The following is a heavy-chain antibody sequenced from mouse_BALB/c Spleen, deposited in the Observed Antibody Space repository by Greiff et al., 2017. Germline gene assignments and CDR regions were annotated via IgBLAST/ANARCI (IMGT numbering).Heavy chain of an antibody. CDR2: INPSTGYT. J-gene: IGHJ4*01. CDR1: GYTFTSYW. D-gene: IGHD2-10*02. CDR3: ARMRYGNYVCMDY. V-gene: IGHV1-7*01. Sequence: SGAELAKPAASVKMSCKASGYTFTSYWLHWVKQRPGQGLEWIGYINPSTGYTEYNQKFKDKATLTADKSSSTAYMQLSSLTSEDSEVYYCARMRYGNYVCMDYWGQGTSVTVSS.